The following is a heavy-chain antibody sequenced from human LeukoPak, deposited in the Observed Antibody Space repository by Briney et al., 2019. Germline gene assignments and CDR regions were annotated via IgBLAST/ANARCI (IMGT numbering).Heavy chain of an antibody. D-gene: IGHD6-19*01. CDR3: ARDPGPFGYSSGWSPFDY. CDR1: GYTFTSYG. CDR2: ISAYNGNT. Sequence: ASVKVSCKASGYTFTSYGISWVRQAPGQGLEWMGWISAYNGNTNYAQKLQGRVTMTTDTSTSTAYMELRSLRSDDTAVYYCARDPGPFGYSSGWSPFDYWGQGTLVTVSS. J-gene: IGHJ4*02. V-gene: IGHV1-18*01.